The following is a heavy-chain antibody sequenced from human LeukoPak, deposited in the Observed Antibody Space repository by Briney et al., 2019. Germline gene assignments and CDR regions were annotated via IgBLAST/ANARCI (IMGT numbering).Heavy chain of an antibody. Sequence: PGGSLGLSCAASGFTFSSYEMNWVRQAPGKGLEWVSYISSSGSTIYYADSVKGRFTISRDNAKNSLYLQMNSLRAEDTAVYYCARDYGTTGTTYYFDYWGQGTLVSVSS. V-gene: IGHV3-48*03. CDR3: ARDYGTTGTTYYFDY. CDR1: GFTFSSYE. CDR2: ISSSGSTI. D-gene: IGHD1-1*01. J-gene: IGHJ4*02.